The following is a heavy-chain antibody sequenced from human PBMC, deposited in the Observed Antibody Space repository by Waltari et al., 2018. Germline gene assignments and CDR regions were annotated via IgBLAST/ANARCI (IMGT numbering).Heavy chain of an antibody. V-gene: IGHV4-39*07. CDR2: IYYGGDT. CDR1: GDSVGDSSFY. J-gene: IGHJ5*02. CDR3: AREYTGYLRLDP. D-gene: IGHD3-9*01. Sequence: QLQLQESGPGLVKPSETLSLTCTVSGDSVGDSSFYWAWIRQPPGKGLEWIGTIYYGGDTYYTPSLTSRVTISVDTSKNHFSMKLTSLTAADTAVYYCAREYTGYLRLDPWGQGTLVTVSS.